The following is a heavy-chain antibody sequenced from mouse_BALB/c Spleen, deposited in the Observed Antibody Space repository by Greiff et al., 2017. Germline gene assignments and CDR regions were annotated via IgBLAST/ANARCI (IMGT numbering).Heavy chain of an antibody. CDR2: INPYNGDT. V-gene: IGHV1-20*02. Sequence: VQLQQSGPELVKPGASVKISCKASGYSFTGYFMNWVMQSHGKSLEWIGRINPYNGDTFYNQKFKGKATLTVDKSSSTAHMELRSLASEDSAVYYCARATLNAWFAYWGQGTLVTVSA. J-gene: IGHJ3*01. CDR1: GYSFTGYF. CDR3: ARATLNAWFAY. D-gene: IGHD1-3*01.